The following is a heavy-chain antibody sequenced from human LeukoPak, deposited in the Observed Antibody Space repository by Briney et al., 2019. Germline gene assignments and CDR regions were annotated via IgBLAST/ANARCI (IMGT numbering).Heavy chain of an antibody. Sequence: GGSLRLSCAASGLTFSTYWMSWVRQAPGKGLEWVANINQDGSDKYYVDSVKGRFTISRQNAKSSLFLQMNSLRAEDTAVYYCARHRSGGSQDDAFDIWGQGTMVTVSS. J-gene: IGHJ3*02. V-gene: IGHV3-7*01. CDR3: ARHRSGGSQDDAFDI. CDR2: INQDGSDK. D-gene: IGHD2-15*01. CDR1: GLTFSTYW.